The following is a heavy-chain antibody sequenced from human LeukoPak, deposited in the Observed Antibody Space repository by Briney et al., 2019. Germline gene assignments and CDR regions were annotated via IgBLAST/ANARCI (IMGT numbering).Heavy chain of an antibody. CDR1: GGSISSYY. CDR2: IYYSGST. Sequence: PSETLSLTCTVSGGSISSYYWSWIRQPPGKGLEWIGYIYYSGSTNYNPSLKSRVTISVDTSKNQFSLKLSSLTAADTAVYYCARDYRAAGTRWFDPWGQGTLVTVSS. J-gene: IGHJ5*02. V-gene: IGHV4-59*01. D-gene: IGHD6-13*01. CDR3: ARDYRAAGTRWFDP.